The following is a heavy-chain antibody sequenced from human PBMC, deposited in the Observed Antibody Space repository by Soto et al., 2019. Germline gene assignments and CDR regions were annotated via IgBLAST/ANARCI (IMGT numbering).Heavy chain of an antibody. CDR3: ARVGSSWSFDY. D-gene: IGHD6-13*01. Sequence: QAQLVESGGGVVQPGRSLRLSCAAAGFTFSSYGMHWVRQAPGKGLEGVAIIWYEGSNKYYAESVKSRFTISRDSSKTTLYQQMNSLRAEDTAVYHCARVGSSWSFDYWGQGTLVTVST. V-gene: IGHV3-33*01. J-gene: IGHJ4*02. CDR1: GFTFSSYG. CDR2: IWYEGSNK.